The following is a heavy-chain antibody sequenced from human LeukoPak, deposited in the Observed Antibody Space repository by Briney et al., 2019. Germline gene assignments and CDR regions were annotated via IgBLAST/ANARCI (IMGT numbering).Heavy chain of an antibody. J-gene: IGHJ6*03. D-gene: IGHD6-13*01. V-gene: IGHV5-51*01. CDR2: IYPGASDT. Sequence: GESLKISCKGSGYTFTRYWIAWVRLFPGKGLGWMGIIYPGASDTRYRPCLQGQVTISADESISTAYLKWSSLKASDTAIYCCARQGAAGKYYYYYMDVWGKGTTVTVSS. CDR3: ARQGAAGKYYYYYMDV. CDR1: GYTFTRYW.